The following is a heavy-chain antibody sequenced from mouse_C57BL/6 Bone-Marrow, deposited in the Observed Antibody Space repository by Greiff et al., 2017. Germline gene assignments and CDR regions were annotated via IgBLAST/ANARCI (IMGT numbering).Heavy chain of an antibody. J-gene: IGHJ2*01. D-gene: IGHD1-1*01. CDR1: GYTFTSYW. CDR2: IDPSDSYT. CDR3: AREGDTHGSSYRGFFDY. V-gene: IGHV1-59*01. Sequence: QVQLQQPGAELVRPGTSVKLSCKASGYTFTSYWMHWVKQRPGQGLEWIGVIDPSDSYTNYNQKFKGKATLTVDTSSSTAYMQLSSLTSEDSAVYYCAREGDTHGSSYRGFFDYWGQGTTLTVSS.